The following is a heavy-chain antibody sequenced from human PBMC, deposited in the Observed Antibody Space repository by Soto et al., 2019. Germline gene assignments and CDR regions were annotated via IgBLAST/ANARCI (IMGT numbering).Heavy chain of an antibody. V-gene: IGHV1-69*01. Sequence: QVQLVQSGAEVKKPGSSVKVSCKASGGTFSSYVISWVRQAPGQGLEWMGGIIPIFGTTKYAQTFQGRVTITADESTSTAYRELSSLRSEDTALYYCARHSSGTVYALYYYCYAMDVWGQGTTVTVSS. J-gene: IGHJ6*02. CDR3: ARHSSGTVYALYYYCYAMDV. CDR1: GGTFSSYV. D-gene: IGHD3-10*01. CDR2: IIPIFGTT.